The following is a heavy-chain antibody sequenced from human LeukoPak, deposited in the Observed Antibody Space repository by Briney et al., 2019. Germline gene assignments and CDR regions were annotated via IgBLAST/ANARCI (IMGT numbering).Heavy chain of an antibody. D-gene: IGHD3-22*01. CDR1: GGSISSSNW. CDR3: ARAATGISSGYYYGAYYYYMDV. CDR2: IYHSGST. Sequence: PSETLSLTCAVSGGSISSSNWWSWVRQPPGKGLEWIGEIYHSGSTNYNPSLKSRVTISVDTSKNQFSLKLCSVTAADTAVYYCARAATGISSGYYYGAYYYYMDVWGKGTTVTISS. V-gene: IGHV4-4*02. J-gene: IGHJ6*03.